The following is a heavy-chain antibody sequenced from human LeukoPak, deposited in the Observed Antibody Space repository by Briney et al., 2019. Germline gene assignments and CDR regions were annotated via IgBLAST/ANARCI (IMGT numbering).Heavy chain of an antibody. CDR1: GASISSSNYY. CDR2: MDYTGST. CDR3: AILPVYGSGRFDY. Sequence: SETLSLTCSVSGASISSSNYYWGWIRQPPGKGLEWIGTMDYTGSTYSNPSLKSRVTISVDTSKNQFSLKLSSVTAADTAVYYCAILPVYGSGRFDYWGQGTLVTVSS. J-gene: IGHJ4*02. V-gene: IGHV4-39*01. D-gene: IGHD3-10*01.